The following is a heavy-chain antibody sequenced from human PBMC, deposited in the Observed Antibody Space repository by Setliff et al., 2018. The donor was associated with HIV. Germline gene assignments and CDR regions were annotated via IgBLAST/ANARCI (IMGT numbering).Heavy chain of an antibody. CDR1: GGSLGGYY. J-gene: IGHJ4*02. CDR2: IYTSGST. D-gene: IGHD1-1*01. V-gene: IGHV4-4*09. CDR3: ARIDPGKFWSLDC. Sequence: SETLSLTCTVSGGSLGGYYWNWIRQPPGKGLEWIGYIYTSGSTNYNPSLESRVTISVDTSRNQFSLRLRSVTAADTAVYYCARIDPGKFWSLDCWGRGTLVTVSS.